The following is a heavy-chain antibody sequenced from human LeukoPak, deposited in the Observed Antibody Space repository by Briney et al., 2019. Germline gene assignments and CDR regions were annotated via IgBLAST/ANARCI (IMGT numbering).Heavy chain of an antibody. CDR2: IKTKTHGGTT. V-gene: IGHV3-15*01. Sequence: QTGGSLRLSCAASGFTFTDSWMSWVRQAPGKGLEWVGRIKTKTHGGTTEYAAPVRGRFIISRDDSQQMLFLQMNSLKTEDTAVYYCTTFLHDLVSDKRFDHWGQGTLVTVSS. D-gene: IGHD1-1*01. J-gene: IGHJ5*02. CDR1: GFTFTDSW. CDR3: TTFLHDLVSDKRFDH.